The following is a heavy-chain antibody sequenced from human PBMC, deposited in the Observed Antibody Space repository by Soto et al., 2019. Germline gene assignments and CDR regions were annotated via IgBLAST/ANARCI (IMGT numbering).Heavy chain of an antibody. J-gene: IGHJ6*02. V-gene: IGHV3-23*01. D-gene: IGHD3-16*01. CDR3: TKARLWGGDGYNSYYYNAMDV. CDR2: ISGSGGST. Sequence: PGGSLRLSCAASGFTFSSYAMSWVRQAPGKGLEWVSAISGSGGSTYYADSVKGRFTISRDNSKNTLYLQMNSLRPEDTALYYCTKARLWGGDGYNSYYYNAMDVWGQGTTVTVS. CDR1: GFTFSSYA.